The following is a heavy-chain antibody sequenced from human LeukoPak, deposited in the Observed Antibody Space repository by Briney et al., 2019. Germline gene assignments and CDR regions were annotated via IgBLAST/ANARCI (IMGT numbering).Heavy chain of an antibody. D-gene: IGHD3/OR15-3a*01. CDR2: ISGSGGST. CDR1: GFTFSSYA. Sequence: GGSLRLSCAASGFTFSSYAMSWVRQAPGKGLEWVSAISGSGGSTYYADSVKGRFTISRDNAKNTLYLQMNSLRAEDTAVYYCAGSEGFYGPEYFQHWGQGTLVTVSS. CDR3: AGSEGFYGPEYFQH. V-gene: IGHV3-23*01. J-gene: IGHJ1*01.